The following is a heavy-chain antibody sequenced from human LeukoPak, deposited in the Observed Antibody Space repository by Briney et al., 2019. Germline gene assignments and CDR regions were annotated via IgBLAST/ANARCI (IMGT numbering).Heavy chain of an antibody. V-gene: IGHV3-66*01. J-gene: IGHJ4*02. D-gene: IGHD6-19*01. CDR2: INSGGST. Sequence: PGGSLRLSCAASGFTVSSNYMSWVRQAPGKGLEWVSVINSGGSTYYADSVKGRFTISRDNSKNTLYLQMNSLRAEDTAVYYCAREVRAVAGWDYWGQGTLVTVSS. CDR3: AREVRAVAGWDY. CDR1: GFTVSSNY.